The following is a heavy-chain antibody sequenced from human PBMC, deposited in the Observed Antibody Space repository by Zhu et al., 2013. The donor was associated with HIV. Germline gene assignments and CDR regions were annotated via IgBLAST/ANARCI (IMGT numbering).Heavy chain of an antibody. CDR1: GGTFSSYA. CDR2: IIPIFGTA. V-gene: IGHV1-69*01. Sequence: QVQLVQSGAEVKKPGSSVKVSCKASGGTFSSYAISWVRQAPGQGLEWMGGIIPIFGTANYAQKFQGRVTITADESTSTAYMELSSLRSEDTAVYYCARDLIRKANVGVVPAANGMDVWGQGTTGHRLL. CDR3: ARDLIRKANVGVVPAANGMDV. J-gene: IGHJ6*02. D-gene: IGHD2-2*01.